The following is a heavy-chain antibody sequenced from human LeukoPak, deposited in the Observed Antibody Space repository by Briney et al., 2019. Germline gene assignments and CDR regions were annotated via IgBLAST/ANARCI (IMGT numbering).Heavy chain of an antibody. J-gene: IGHJ3*02. V-gene: IGHV1-69*04. CDR1: GGTFSSYA. CDR2: IIPILGIA. CDR3: ARAHDDILTGCAFDI. Sequence: GASVKVSCKASGGTFSSYAISWVRQAPGQGLEWMGRIIPILGIANYAQKFQGRVTITADKSTSTAYMELSSLRSEDTAVYYCARAHDDILTGCAFDIWGQGTMVTVSS. D-gene: IGHD3-9*01.